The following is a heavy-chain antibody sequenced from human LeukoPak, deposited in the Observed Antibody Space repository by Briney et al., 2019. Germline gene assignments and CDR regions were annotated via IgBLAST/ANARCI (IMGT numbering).Heavy chain of an antibody. V-gene: IGHV3-48*01. D-gene: IGHD6-6*01. J-gene: IGHJ5*02. CDR3: ARARYSSSRNNWFDP. CDR1: GFTFSSYS. CDR2: ISSSSSTI. Sequence: GGSLRLSCAASGFTFSSYSMNWVRQAPGKGLEWVSYISSSSSTIYYADSVKGRFTISRDNAKNSLYLQMNSLRAEDTAVYYCARARYSSSRNNWFDPWGQRTLVTVSS.